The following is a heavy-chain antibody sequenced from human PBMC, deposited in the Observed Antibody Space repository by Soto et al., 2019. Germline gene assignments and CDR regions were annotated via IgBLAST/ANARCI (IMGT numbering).Heavy chain of an antibody. D-gene: IGHD4-17*01. CDR1: GFTFSNAW. J-gene: IGHJ3*02. Sequence: EVQLVESGGGLVKPGGSLRLSCAASGFTFSNAWMSWVRQAPGKGLEWVGRIKSKTDGGTTDYAAPVKGRFTISRDDSKNTLYLQMNSLKTEDTAVYYCTTDFYTVTTVTTVAFDIWGQGTMVTVSS. CDR3: TTDFYTVTTVTTVAFDI. CDR2: IKSKTDGGTT. V-gene: IGHV3-15*01.